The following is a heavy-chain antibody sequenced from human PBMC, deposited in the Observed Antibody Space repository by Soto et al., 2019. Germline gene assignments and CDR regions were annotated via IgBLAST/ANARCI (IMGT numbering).Heavy chain of an antibody. CDR3: ARDVNAEPYDY. Sequence: PVGSLRLSCAGSGFTFSRYWMHWVRQVPGKGLVWVSNILPDGSATTYADSVKGRFTISRDNAKNTLYLHMNSLRVEDTAVYYCARDVNAEPYDYWGQGTLVTVSS. V-gene: IGHV3-74*01. J-gene: IGHJ4*02. CDR2: ILPDGSAT. CDR1: GFTFSRYW.